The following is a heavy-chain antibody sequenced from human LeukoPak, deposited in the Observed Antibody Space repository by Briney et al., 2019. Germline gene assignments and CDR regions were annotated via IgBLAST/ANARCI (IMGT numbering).Heavy chain of an antibody. V-gene: IGHV3-30*02. CDR1: GFTFSSYG. J-gene: IGHJ4*02. CDR3: AKNRDSSDYPRDFDF. CDR2: IRHDGSYQ. Sequence: GGSLRLSCAAFGFTFSSYGMHWVRQTPGKGLEWVAFIRHDGSYQQYADSVKGRFTVSRDNSKDTVYLQMNSLRTEDTAVYYCAKNRDSSDYPRDFDFWGQGTLVTVSS. D-gene: IGHD3-22*01.